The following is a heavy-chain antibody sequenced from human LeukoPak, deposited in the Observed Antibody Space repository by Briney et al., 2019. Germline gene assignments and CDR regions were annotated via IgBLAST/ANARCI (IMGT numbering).Heavy chain of an antibody. CDR2: ISSSSSTI. V-gene: IGHV3-48*01. CDR3: ARDPLSYMDV. Sequence: GGSLRLSCAASGFTFSSYSMNWVRQAPGKGLEWVSYISSSSSTIYYADSVKGRFTISRDNAKNSLYLQMNSLRAEDTAVYYCARDPLSYMDVWGKGTTVTVSS. J-gene: IGHJ6*03. CDR1: GFTFSSYS.